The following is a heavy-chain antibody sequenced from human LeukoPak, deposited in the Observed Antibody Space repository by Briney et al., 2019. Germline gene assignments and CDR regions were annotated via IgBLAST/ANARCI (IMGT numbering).Heavy chain of an antibody. Sequence: SQTLSLTCVVSGVSISGGAFSWSWIRQPPGQGLEWIGYIFHTGSTFYNPSLKSRVTISVDNSKNQFSLRLTSVTAADTAVYYCARELWFANAPGSWLDPWGQGTLVTVSS. CDR1: GVSISGGAFS. J-gene: IGHJ5*02. V-gene: IGHV4-30-2*01. CDR3: ARELWFANAPGSWLDP. CDR2: IFHTGST. D-gene: IGHD3-10*01.